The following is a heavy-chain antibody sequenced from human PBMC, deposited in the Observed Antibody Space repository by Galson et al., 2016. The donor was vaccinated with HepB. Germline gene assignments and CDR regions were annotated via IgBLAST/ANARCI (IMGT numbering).Heavy chain of an antibody. D-gene: IGHD1-1*01. J-gene: IGHJ3*02. V-gene: IGHV4-31*03. CDR3: ARDSSYYNSTTPHDAFDI. Sequence: LSLPCTVSGGSIFSSGHYWSLIRQHPGKGLGWIGRAYYSGYTYSNPSLKSRVTISVDTSKNQFSLKVTSVTAADTAVYYCARDSSYYNSTTPHDAFDIWGLGTLVAVS. CDR2: AYYSGYT. CDR1: GGSIFSSGHY.